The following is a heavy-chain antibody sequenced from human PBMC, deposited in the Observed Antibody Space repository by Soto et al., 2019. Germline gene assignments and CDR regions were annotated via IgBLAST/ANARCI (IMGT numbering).Heavy chain of an antibody. D-gene: IGHD6-6*01. CDR1: GGSISSSTYY. Sequence: SETLSLTCTVSGGSISSSTYYWGGMRQPPGKGLEWIASFFIGGSTNYNPSLKSRVTISVDTSKNQFSLKLSSVTAADTAVYYCAREGYSSSWWFDPWGQGTLVTVSS. CDR3: AREGYSSSWWFDP. CDR2: FFIGGST. V-gene: IGHV4-39*07. J-gene: IGHJ5*02.